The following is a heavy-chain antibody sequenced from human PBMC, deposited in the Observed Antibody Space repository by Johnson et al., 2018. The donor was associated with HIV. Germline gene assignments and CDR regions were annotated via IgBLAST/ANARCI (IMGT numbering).Heavy chain of an antibody. V-gene: IGHV3-33*08. D-gene: IGHD3/OR15-3a*01. Sequence: QVQLVESGGGVVQPGRSLRLSCAASGFTFSSYGMHWVRQAPGKGLEWVAFIRYAGRNNYYADSVKGRCTISRDNSKNTLYLQRNSLRAGDTDGYYCARGIGLGAGSAFDIWGQGTMVTVSS. J-gene: IGHJ3*02. CDR1: GFTFSSYG. CDR2: IRYAGRNN. CDR3: ARGIGLGAGSAFDI.